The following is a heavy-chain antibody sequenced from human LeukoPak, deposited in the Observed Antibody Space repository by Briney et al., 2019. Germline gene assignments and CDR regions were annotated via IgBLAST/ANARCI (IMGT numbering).Heavy chain of an antibody. CDR1: GYTLTELS. CDR3: ARASAAAGINAFDI. D-gene: IGHD6-13*01. CDR2: FDPEDGET. J-gene: IGHJ3*02. Sequence: ASVKVSCKVSGYTLTELSMHWVRQAPGKGLEWMGGFDPEDGETIYAQKFQGRVTMTEDTSTDTAYMELSSLRSEDTAVYYCARASAAAGINAFDIWGQGTMVTVSS. V-gene: IGHV1-24*01.